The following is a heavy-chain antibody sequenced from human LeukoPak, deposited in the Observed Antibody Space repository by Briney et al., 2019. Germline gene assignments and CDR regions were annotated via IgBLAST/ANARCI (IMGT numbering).Heavy chain of an antibody. CDR1: GFTFSSYA. Sequence: VGSLRLSCAASGFTFSSYAMSWVRQAPGKGLEWVSAISGSGGSTYYADSVKGRFTISRDNSKNTLYLQMNSLRAEDTAVYYCARGGLVVAPRFDAFHIWVQGTMVTVSS. V-gene: IGHV3-23*01. D-gene: IGHD2-15*01. CDR3: ARGGLVVAPRFDAFHI. CDR2: ISGSGGST. J-gene: IGHJ3*02.